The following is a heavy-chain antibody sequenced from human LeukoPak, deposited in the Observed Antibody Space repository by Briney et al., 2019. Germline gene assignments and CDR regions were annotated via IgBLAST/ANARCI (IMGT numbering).Heavy chain of an antibody. CDR2: ISSSSTYI. V-gene: IGHV3-21*01. J-gene: IGHJ6*02. Sequence: GGSLRLSCAASGFTFSTYSMNWVRQAPGKELEWVSSISSSSTYIYYADSVKGRFTISRDDAKNSLSLQMNSLRAEDTAVYYCARARTRIVGATIHYYYGMDVWGQGTTVTVSS. CDR3: ARARTRIVGATIHYYYGMDV. D-gene: IGHD1-26*01. CDR1: GFTFSTYS.